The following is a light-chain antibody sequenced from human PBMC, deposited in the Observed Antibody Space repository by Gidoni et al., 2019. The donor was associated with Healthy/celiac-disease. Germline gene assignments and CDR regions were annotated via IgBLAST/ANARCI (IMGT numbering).Light chain of an antibody. J-gene: IGLJ3*02. CDR3: SSYAGSNNWV. CDR2: EVS. V-gene: IGLV2-8*01. CDR1: SSDVGGYHY. Sequence: QSALTQPPSASGSPGPSVTISCTATSSDVGGYHYVSWYQQHPGKSPKLMFYEVSKRPSGVPDRFSGSKSGNTASLTVSGLQAEDEADYYCSSYAGSNNWVFGGGTKLTVL.